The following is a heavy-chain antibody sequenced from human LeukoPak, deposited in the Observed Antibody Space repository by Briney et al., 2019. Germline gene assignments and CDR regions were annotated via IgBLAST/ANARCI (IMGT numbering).Heavy chain of an antibody. CDR3: TTGGIVVVVAATPDYYYGMDV. Sequence: GGSLRLSCAASGFTVSSKYMSWVRQAPGKGLEWVGRIKSKTDGGTTDYAAPVKGRFTISRDDSKNTLYLQMNSLKTEDTAVYYCTTGGIVVVVAATPDYYYGMDVWGQGTTVTVSS. CDR2: IKSKTDGGTT. D-gene: IGHD2-15*01. V-gene: IGHV3-15*01. CDR1: GFTVSSKY. J-gene: IGHJ6*02.